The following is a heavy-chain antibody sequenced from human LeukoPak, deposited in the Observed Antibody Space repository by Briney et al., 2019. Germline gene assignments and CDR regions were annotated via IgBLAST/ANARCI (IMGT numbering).Heavy chain of an antibody. V-gene: IGHV3-21*01. CDR1: GFTFSSYS. J-gene: IGHJ6*02. CDR3: ARSRSSGWYPDYGMDV. CDR2: ISSSSSYI. D-gene: IGHD6-19*01. Sequence: GSLRLSCAASGFTFSSYSMNWVRQAPGKGLEWVSSISSSSSYIYYADSVKGRFTISRDNAKNSLYLQMNSLRAEDTAVYYCARSRSSGWYPDYGMDVWGQGTTVTVSS.